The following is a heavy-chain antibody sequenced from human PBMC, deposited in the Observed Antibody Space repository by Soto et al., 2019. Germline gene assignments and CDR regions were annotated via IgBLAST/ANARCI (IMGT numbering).Heavy chain of an antibody. Sequence: EVQLVESGGGLIQPGGSLRLSCAASGFTVSSNYMSWVRQTPGKGLEWVSIIYSGGSSYYADSVKGRFTISRDNSKNKLYLQMNSLRAEDTAVYYCARCSMITFGGVIVDDAFDMWGQGTMVSVSS. CDR3: ARCSMITFGGVIVDDAFDM. D-gene: IGHD3-16*02. J-gene: IGHJ3*02. CDR2: IYSGGSS. V-gene: IGHV3-53*01. CDR1: GFTVSSNY.